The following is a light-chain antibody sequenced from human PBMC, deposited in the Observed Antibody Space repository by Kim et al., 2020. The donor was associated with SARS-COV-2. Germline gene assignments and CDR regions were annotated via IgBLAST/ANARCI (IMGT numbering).Light chain of an antibody. CDR3: QQYSSSPGT. V-gene: IGKV3-20*01. J-gene: IGKJ2*01. Sequence: LSPGERATLSCSAGQSVSSSSLAWYQQKPGQAPRLLIYGASSRAIGIPDRFSGSGSGTDFTLTINRLEPEDFVVYYCQQYSSSPGTFGQGTKLEI. CDR2: GAS. CDR1: QSVSSSS.